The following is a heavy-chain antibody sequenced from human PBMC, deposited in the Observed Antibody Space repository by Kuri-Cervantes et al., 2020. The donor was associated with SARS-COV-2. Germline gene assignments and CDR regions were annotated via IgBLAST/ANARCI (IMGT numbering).Heavy chain of an antibody. D-gene: IGHD2-2*01. CDR2: ISSSGSTI. CDR3: ARSSVPAEFDY. V-gene: IGHV3-11*04. Sequence: GGSLRLSCAASGFTFHDYDMSWIRQAPGKGLEWVSYISSSGSTINYADSVKGRFTISRDNAKNSLYLQMNSLRAEDTAVYYCARSSVPAEFDYWGQGTLVTVSS. CDR1: GFTFHDYD. J-gene: IGHJ4*02.